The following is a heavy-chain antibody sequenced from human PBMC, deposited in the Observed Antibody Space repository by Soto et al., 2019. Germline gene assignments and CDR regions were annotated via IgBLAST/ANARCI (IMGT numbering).Heavy chain of an antibody. D-gene: IGHD5-12*01. CDR3: AKGKSEHGGLMDV. V-gene: IGHV3-23*01. CDR1: GFTVSIYA. CDR2: VYGGGDTT. Sequence: EGSVRLSCAASGFTVSIYAMSWVRQAPGKRLELVSTVYGGGDTTYYADSVKGRFTISRDNSNNTLYLQMNSLRAEDTAIYYCAKGKSEHGGLMDVWGKGTTFTVSS. J-gene: IGHJ6*04.